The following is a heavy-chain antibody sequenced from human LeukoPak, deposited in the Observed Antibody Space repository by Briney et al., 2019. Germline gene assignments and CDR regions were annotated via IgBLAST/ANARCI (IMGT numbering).Heavy chain of an antibody. J-gene: IGHJ4*02. CDR3: AKQSSRFLGWAYFDY. CDR1: GFTFSSYA. CDR2: ISGSGSST. V-gene: IGHV3-23*01. Sequence: GGSLRLSCAASGFTFSSYAMTWVRQAPGKGQEWVSAISGSGSSTYYADSVKGRFTISRDNSKNTLYLQMSSLRAEDTALYFCAKQSSRFLGWAYFDYWGQGTLVTVSS. D-gene: IGHD3-16*02.